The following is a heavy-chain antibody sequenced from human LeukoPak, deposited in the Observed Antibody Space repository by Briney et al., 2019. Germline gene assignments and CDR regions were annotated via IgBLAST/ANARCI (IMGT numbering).Heavy chain of an antibody. CDR3: ARDLRSSGWYRLPFDN. V-gene: IGHV4-34*01. CDR1: GGSFSGYY. J-gene: IGHJ4*02. Sequence: SETLSLTCAVYGGSFSGYYWSWIRQPPGKGLEWIGETNNSGSTNYNPSLKSRVTISVDTSKNQFSLRVTYVTAADTAVYYCARDLRSSGWYRLPFDNWGQGTLVTVSS. CDR2: TNNSGST. D-gene: IGHD6-19*01.